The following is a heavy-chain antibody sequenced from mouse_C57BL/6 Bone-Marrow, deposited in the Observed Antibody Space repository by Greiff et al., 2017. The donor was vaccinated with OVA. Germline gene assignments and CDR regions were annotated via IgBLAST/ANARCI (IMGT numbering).Heavy chain of an antibody. Sequence: EVNLVESGGGLVKPGGSLKLSCAASGFTFSDYGMHWVRQAPEKGLEWVAYISSGSSTIYYADTVKGRFTISRDNAKNNLFLQMTILRSEDTAMYYCARNDPGVYFDYWGQGTTLTVSS. J-gene: IGHJ2*01. CDR2: ISSGSSTI. CDR1: GFTFSDYG. CDR3: ARNDPGVYFDY. V-gene: IGHV5-17*01.